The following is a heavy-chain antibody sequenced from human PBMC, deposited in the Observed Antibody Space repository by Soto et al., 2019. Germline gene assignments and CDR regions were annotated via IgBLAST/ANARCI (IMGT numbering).Heavy chain of an antibody. V-gene: IGHV1-46*01. Sequence: QVQLLQSGAEVKKPGAAVKVSCEASGYTSTTSYIHWVRQAPGQGLEWKGIINPSGGSTSYAQKFQGRVTMTTDTSTSTVYLEISSLRSEDTAVYYCAREAFGDSVPGYWGQGTLVTVSS. CDR2: INPSGGST. D-gene: IGHD4-17*01. CDR1: GYTSTTSY. CDR3: AREAFGDSVPGY. J-gene: IGHJ4*02.